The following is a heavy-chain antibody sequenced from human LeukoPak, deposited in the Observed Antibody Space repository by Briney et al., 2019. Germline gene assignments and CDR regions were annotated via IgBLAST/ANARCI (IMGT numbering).Heavy chain of an antibody. CDR3: ARRELLGYSYGLGAFNV. V-gene: IGHV3-66*04. J-gene: IGHJ3*01. D-gene: IGHD5-18*01. Sequence: GGSLRLSCAASGFIVGPNYMSWFREAPGEGLERGSIIYSGGVYSDGTTHYADSEKGRFTIARDSSKNTLHLQMNSLRAEDTAVYYCARRELLGYSYGLGAFNVWGQGTMVTVSS. CDR2: IYSGGVYSDGTT. CDR1: GFIVGPNY.